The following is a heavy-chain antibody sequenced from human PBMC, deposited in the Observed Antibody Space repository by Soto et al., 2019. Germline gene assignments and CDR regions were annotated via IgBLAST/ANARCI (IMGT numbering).Heavy chain of an antibody. J-gene: IGHJ5*02. Sequence: QITLKESGPTLVKPTQTLTLTCTFSGFSLSTSGVGVGWIRQPPGKALEWLALIYWDDDKRYSPSLKSRLTITKDTSKNQVVLTMTNMDPVDTATYCCAHRWDNWNYSGDWFDPWGQGTLVTVSS. CDR3: AHRWDNWNYSGDWFDP. CDR2: IYWDDDK. D-gene: IGHD1-7*01. CDR1: GFSLSTSGVG. V-gene: IGHV2-5*02.